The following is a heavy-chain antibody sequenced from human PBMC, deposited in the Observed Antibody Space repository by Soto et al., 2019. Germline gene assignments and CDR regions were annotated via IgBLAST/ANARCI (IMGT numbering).Heavy chain of an antibody. CDR2: IKSKTDGGTT. CDR3: TTDPSYSNYVGYYYYGMDV. D-gene: IGHD4-4*01. Sequence: AGGSLRLSCAASGFTFSNAWMSWVRQAPGKGLEWVGRIKSKTDGGTTDYAAPVKGRFTISRDDSKNTLYLQMNSLKTEDTAVYYCTTDPSYSNYVGYYYYGMDVWGQGTTVTVSS. CDR1: GFTFSNAW. J-gene: IGHJ6*02. V-gene: IGHV3-15*01.